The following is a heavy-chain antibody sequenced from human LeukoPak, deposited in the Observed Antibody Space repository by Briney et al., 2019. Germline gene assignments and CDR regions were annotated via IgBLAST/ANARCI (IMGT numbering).Heavy chain of an antibody. D-gene: IGHD1-1*01. CDR2: IYYSGSA. CDR1: GGSISSYY. Sequence: SETLSLTCTVSGGSISSYYWSWIRQPPGKGLEWIGYIYYSGSANYNPSLKSRVTISVDTSKNQFSLKLSSVTAADTAVYYCARGQNWLPDFWGRGTLVTVSS. V-gene: IGHV4-59*01. CDR3: ARGQNWLPDF. J-gene: IGHJ4*02.